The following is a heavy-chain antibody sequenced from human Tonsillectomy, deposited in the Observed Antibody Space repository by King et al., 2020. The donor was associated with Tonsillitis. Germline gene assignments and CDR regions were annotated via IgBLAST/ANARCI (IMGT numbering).Heavy chain of an antibody. Sequence: QLQESGPGLVKPSETLSLTCTVSGDSISNYYWTWIRQPAGKGLEWIGRIYTSGSTNYNPSLKSRVTMSVDTSKNQFSLKLSSVTAADTAVFYCASEGLWGLLGYFDYWGQGILVTVSS. D-gene: IGHD3-10*01. CDR2: IYTSGST. CDR3: ASEGLWGLLGYFDY. J-gene: IGHJ4*02. V-gene: IGHV4-4*07. CDR1: GDSISNYY.